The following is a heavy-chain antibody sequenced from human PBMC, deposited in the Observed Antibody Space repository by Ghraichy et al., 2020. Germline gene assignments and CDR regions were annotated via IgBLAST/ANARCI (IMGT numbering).Heavy chain of an antibody. J-gene: IGHJ4*01. CDR2: ISAYNGNT. Sequence: WMGWISAYNGNTNYAQKLQGRVTMTTDTSTSTAYMELRSLRSDDTAVYYCARDHTDDFDYWGHGTLVTVSS. CDR3: ARDHTDDFDY. V-gene: IGHV1-18*01.